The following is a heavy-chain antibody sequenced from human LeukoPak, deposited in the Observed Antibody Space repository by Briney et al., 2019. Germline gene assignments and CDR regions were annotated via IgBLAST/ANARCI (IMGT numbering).Heavy chain of an antibody. D-gene: IGHD1-1*01. Sequence: PSETLSLTCAVHGGSLSGFYWSWIRQPPGKGLEWIGEINHSGTTNYNPSLKSRVTISVDTSKNQVSLDLASVTAADTAVYYCARASSFDKTTRWNPAYFGPWGPGSLVTVAS. V-gene: IGHV4-34*01. CDR2: INHSGTT. CDR1: GGSLSGFY. CDR3: ARASSFDKTTRWNPAYFGP. J-gene: IGHJ5*02.